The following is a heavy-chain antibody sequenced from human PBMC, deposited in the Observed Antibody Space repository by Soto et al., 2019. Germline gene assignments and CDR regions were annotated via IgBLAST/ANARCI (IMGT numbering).Heavy chain of an antibody. CDR3: ATDGFNKPGYYYGMGV. CDR2: IWSDASNK. CDR1: GLSFSNHG. D-gene: IGHD6-25*01. Sequence: SLRLSCAASGLSFSNHGMHWVRQAPGKGLEWVAAIWSDASNKYYADSGKGRFTISRDNSKNTLYLQMNTLRAEDTAVYYCATDGFNKPGYYYGMGVWGQGTTVTVSS. V-gene: IGHV3-33*03. J-gene: IGHJ6*02.